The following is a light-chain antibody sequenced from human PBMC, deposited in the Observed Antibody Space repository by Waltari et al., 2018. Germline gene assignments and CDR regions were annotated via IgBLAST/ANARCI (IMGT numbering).Light chain of an antibody. CDR2: DAS. CDR1: QSGSGSY. CDR3: QQYGTSPTWT. Sequence: EIVLTQSPDPLSLSPGERATLSCRASQSGSGSYLAWYQQKPGQAPRLLISDASSRATDIPDRFSGSGSGTDFTLTISRLEPEDFAVYYCQQYGTSPTWTFGQGP. V-gene: IGKV3-20*01. J-gene: IGKJ1*01.